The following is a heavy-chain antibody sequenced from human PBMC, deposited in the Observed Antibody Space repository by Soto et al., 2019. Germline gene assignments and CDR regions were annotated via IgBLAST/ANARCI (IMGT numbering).Heavy chain of an antibody. V-gene: IGHV4-39*01. CDR1: GGSISSSSYY. D-gene: IGHD3-10*01. CDR3: AIHSPLRARMVRGFIILPGGDYLDY. Sequence: QLQLQESGPGLVKPSETLSLTCTVSGGSISSSSYYWGWIRQPPGKGLDWIGCIYYSGSTYYNPSITGRVNISVDTSKNQSSLKLCPVTAADTAAYYCAIHSPLRARMVRGFIILPGGDYLDYGGQGPMVTFPS. J-gene: IGHJ4*02. CDR2: IYYSGST.